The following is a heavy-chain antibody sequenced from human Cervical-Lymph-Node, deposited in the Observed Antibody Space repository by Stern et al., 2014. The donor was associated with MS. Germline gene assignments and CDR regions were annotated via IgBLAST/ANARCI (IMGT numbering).Heavy chain of an antibody. CDR3: AKDSHYYDSSEFDP. D-gene: IGHD3-22*01. V-gene: IGHV3-9*01. CDR1: GFTFDDYA. Sequence: EVQLVESGGGLVQPGRSLRLSWAASGFTFDDYAMHWVRQAPGKGLEWVSGISWNSGTIGYADSVKGRFTISRDNAKNSLYLQMNSLRADDTALYYCAKDSHYYDSSEFDPWVQGTLVTVSS. CDR2: ISWNSGTI. J-gene: IGHJ5*02.